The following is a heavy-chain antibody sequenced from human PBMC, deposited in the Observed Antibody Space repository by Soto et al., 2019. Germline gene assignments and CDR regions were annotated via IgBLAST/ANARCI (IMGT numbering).Heavy chain of an antibody. Sequence: GASVKVSCKASGYTFTSYAMHWVRQAPGQRLEWMGWINAGNGNTKYSQKFQGRVTITRDTSASTAYMELSSLRSEDTAVYYCARWYYYDSSGYYQTTYAFDIWGQGTMVTVSS. J-gene: IGHJ3*02. CDR2: INAGNGNT. CDR1: GYTFTSYA. V-gene: IGHV1-3*01. D-gene: IGHD3-22*01. CDR3: ARWYYYDSSGYYQTTYAFDI.